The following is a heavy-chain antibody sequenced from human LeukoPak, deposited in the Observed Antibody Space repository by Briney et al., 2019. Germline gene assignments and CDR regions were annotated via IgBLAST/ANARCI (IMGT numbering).Heavy chain of an antibody. Sequence: SETLSLTCTVSGYSISNDYYWGWIRQPPGKGLEWIGSIYHSGSTNYNPSLKSRVTISVDTSKNQFSLKLSSVTAADTAVYYCARVPNYYYYYMDVWGKGTTVTVSS. CDR1: GYSISNDYY. V-gene: IGHV4-38-2*02. CDR2: IYHSGST. CDR3: ARVPNYYYYYMDV. J-gene: IGHJ6*03.